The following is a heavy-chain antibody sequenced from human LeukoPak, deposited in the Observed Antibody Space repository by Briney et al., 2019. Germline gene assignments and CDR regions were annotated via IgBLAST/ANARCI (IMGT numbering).Heavy chain of an antibody. D-gene: IGHD3-3*01. Sequence: PGGSLRLSCAASGFNFSSYSMNWVRQAPGKGLEWVSSISSSSNYTYYADSVKGRFTISRDNAKKSLYLQMNSLRVEDTAVYYCASLRFLEWLTTGREDYWGQGTLVTVSS. V-gene: IGHV3-21*01. CDR2: ISSSSNYT. CDR1: GFNFSSYS. J-gene: IGHJ4*02. CDR3: ASLRFLEWLTTGREDY.